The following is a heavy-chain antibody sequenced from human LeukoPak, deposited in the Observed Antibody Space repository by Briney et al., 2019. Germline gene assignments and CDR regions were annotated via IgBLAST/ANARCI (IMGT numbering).Heavy chain of an antibody. CDR1: GHSISSGYY. CDR3: ARRTGSGSYYVDF. D-gene: IGHD3-10*01. CDR2: IYHGGST. Sequence: PSETLSLTCAVSGHSISSGYYWGWIRQHPGMGREGIGSIYHGGSTYYNPSLEGRVTISVDTSKNQFSLKVTSVTAAETAVYYCARRTGSGSYYVDFWGQGTVVTVLS. V-gene: IGHV4-38-2*01. J-gene: IGHJ4*02.